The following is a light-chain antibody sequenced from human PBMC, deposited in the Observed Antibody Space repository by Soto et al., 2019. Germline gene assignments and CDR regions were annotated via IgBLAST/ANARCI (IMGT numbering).Light chain of an antibody. CDR2: AAS. J-gene: IGKJ1*01. Sequence: DILMSQSQSSLSASVGDRVTITCRASQSISSYLNWYQQKPGKAPKLLIYAASSLQSGVPSRFSGSGSGTDFTLTISSLQPEDFATYYCQQSYSTPPETFGQGTKVDIK. CDR1: QSISSY. CDR3: QQSYSTPPET. V-gene: IGKV1-39*01.